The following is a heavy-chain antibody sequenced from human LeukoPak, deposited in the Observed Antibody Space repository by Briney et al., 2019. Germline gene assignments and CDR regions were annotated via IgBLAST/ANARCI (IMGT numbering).Heavy chain of an antibody. Sequence: GGSLRLSCAASGFTFSSYEMNWARQAPGKGLEWVSYISSSGTAIYYADSVKGRFTISRDNAKNSLYLQMNSLRAEDTAVYYCARVSPFYGGNVFDYRGQGTLVTVSS. CDR2: ISSSGTAI. D-gene: IGHD4-23*01. CDR3: ARVSPFYGGNVFDY. CDR1: GFTFSSYE. V-gene: IGHV3-48*03. J-gene: IGHJ4*02.